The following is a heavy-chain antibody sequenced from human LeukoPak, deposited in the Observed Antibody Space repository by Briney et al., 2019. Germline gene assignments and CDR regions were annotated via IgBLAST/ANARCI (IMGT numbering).Heavy chain of an antibody. Sequence: SETLSLTCTVSGGSISSYYWSWIRQPPGKGLEWIGEINHSGSTNYNPSLKSRVTISVETSKNQFSLKLSSVTAADTAVYYCARGGSRLYGYSYGYYFDYWGQGTLVTVSS. D-gene: IGHD5-18*01. CDR1: GGSISSYY. J-gene: IGHJ4*02. CDR2: INHSGST. V-gene: IGHV4-34*01. CDR3: ARGGSRLYGYSYGYYFDY.